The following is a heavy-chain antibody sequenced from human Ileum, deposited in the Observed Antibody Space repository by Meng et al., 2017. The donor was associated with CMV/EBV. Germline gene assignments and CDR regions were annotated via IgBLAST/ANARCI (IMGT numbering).Heavy chain of an antibody. Sequence: CKASGYTFTSYYMHWVRQAPGQGLEWMGIINPSGGSTSYAQKFQGRVTMTRDTSTSTAYMELSSLRSEDTAVYYCARGSGSYAYFQHWGQGTLVTVSS. J-gene: IGHJ1*01. CDR3: ARGSGSYAYFQH. CDR1: GYTFTSYY. V-gene: IGHV1-46*01. D-gene: IGHD1-26*01. CDR2: INPSGGST.